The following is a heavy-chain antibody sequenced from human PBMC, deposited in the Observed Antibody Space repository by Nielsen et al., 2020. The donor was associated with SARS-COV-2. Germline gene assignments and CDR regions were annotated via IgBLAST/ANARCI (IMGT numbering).Heavy chain of an antibody. CDR3: ARDSPSTSCPDY. CDR2: ISSSSSYI. D-gene: IGHD2-2*01. Sequence: GGSLRLSCAASGFTFSSYSMNWVRQAPGKGLEWVSSISSSSSYIYYADSVKGRFTISRDNAKNSLYLQMNSLRAEDTAVYYCARDSPSTSCPDYWGQGTLVTVSS. V-gene: IGHV3-21*01. CDR1: GFTFSSYS. J-gene: IGHJ4*02.